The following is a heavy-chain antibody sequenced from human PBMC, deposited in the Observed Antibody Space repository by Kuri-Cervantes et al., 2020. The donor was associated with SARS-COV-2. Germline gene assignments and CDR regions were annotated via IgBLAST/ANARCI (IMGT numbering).Heavy chain of an antibody. CDR3: ASHWGGQILY. CDR2: INHSGST. CDR1: GGSFSGYY. J-gene: IGHJ4*02. D-gene: IGHD7-27*01. Sequence: SETLSLTCAVYGGSFSGYYWSWIRQPPGKGLECIGGINHSGSTNYNPSLKSRVTISVDTSKNQFSLKLSSVTAADTAVYYCASHWGGQILYWGQGTLVTVSS. V-gene: IGHV4-34*01.